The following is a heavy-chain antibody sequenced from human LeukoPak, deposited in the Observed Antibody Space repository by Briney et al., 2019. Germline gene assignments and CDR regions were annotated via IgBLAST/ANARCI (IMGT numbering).Heavy chain of an antibody. CDR3: ARGGGYNYPAY. CDR1: GFTFGSYA. D-gene: IGHD5-24*01. V-gene: IGHV3-30-3*01. Sequence: GRSLTLSCAASGFTFGSYAMHWVRQAPGKGLEWVALISFDGSDKYYADSVKGRFTISRDNPNNTLYLQMNSLRADDTAFYYCARGGGYNYPAYWGQGTLVTVSS. J-gene: IGHJ4*02. CDR2: ISFDGSDK.